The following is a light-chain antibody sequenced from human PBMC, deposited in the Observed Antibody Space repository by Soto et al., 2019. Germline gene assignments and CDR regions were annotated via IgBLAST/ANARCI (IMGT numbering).Light chain of an antibody. J-gene: IGLJ7*01. CDR3: ATWDSSLTAAV. CDR1: SSNIGNNY. CDR2: DNN. V-gene: IGLV1-51*01. Sequence: QSVLTQPPSVSAAPGQKVTISCSGSSSNIGNNYVSWYQQLPGTAPKLLIYDNNNRPSGIPDRFSGSKSGTSATLGITRLQTGDEAHYYCATWDSSLTAAVFGGGTQLTVL.